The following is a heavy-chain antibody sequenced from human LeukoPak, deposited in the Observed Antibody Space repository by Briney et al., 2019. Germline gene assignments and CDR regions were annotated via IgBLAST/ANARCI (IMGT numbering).Heavy chain of an antibody. V-gene: IGHV3-21*01. CDR2: ISSSSSYV. J-gene: IGHJ5*02. CDR3: ASETYSSGPRWFDP. CDR1: GFTFSSYS. Sequence: SGGSLRLSCAASGFTFSSYSMNWVRQAPGKGLEWVSSISSSSSYVYYADSVKDRFTISRDNAKNSLYLQMNSLRAEDTAVYYCASETYSSGPRWFDPWGQGTLVTVSS. D-gene: IGHD6-19*01.